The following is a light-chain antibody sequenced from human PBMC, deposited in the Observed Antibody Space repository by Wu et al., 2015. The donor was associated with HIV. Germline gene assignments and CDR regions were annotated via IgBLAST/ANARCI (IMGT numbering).Light chain of an antibody. V-gene: IGKV1-39*01. J-gene: IGKJ2*02. CDR1: QSISRH. CDR2: AAS. Sequence: QMTQSPSSLSASVGDRVTITCRASQSISRHLNWYQQKPGKAPKLLMYAASILQSGVPSKFSGSGSGTHFTLTISSLQPEDFATYYCQQSDSDPSTFGQGTKLEIK. CDR3: QQSDSDPST.